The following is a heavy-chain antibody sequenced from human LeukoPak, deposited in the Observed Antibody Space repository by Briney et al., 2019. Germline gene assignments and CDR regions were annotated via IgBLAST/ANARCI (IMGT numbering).Heavy chain of an antibody. V-gene: IGHV4-34*01. CDR1: GGSFSGYY. CDR3: AREKIDYGGFYWYFDL. CDR2: INHSGST. Sequence: PLETLSLTCAVYGGSFSGYYWSWIRQPPGKGLEWIGEINHSGSTNYNPSLKSRVTISVDTSKNQFSLKLSSVTAADTAVYYCAREKIDYGGFYWYFDLWGRGTLVTVSS. J-gene: IGHJ2*01. D-gene: IGHD4-23*01.